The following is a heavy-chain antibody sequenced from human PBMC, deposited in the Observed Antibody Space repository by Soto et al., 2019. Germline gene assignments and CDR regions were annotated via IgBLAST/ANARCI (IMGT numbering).Heavy chain of an antibody. CDR3: AKDIKYASGRLGFDS. CDR1: EFTFSNYA. Sequence: GSLRLSCAASEFTFSNYAMSWVRQAPGKGLEWVSTITGSSGITYYADSVKGRFSISRDNSKNTVYLEMNSLRAEDTALYYCAKDIKYASGRLGFDSWGQGTLVTVSS. V-gene: IGHV3-23*01. CDR2: ITGSSGIT. D-gene: IGHD3-10*01. J-gene: IGHJ4*02.